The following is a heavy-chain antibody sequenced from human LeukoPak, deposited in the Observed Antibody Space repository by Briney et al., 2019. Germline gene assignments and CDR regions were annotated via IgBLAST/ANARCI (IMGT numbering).Heavy chain of an antibody. J-gene: IGHJ5*02. CDR3: ARGAVLRFLEWLRAPSWFDP. CDR1: GGSFSGYY. V-gene: IGHV4-34*01. CDR2: INHCGST. D-gene: IGHD3-3*01. Sequence: SETLSLTCAVYGGSFSGYYWSWIRQPPGKGLEWIGEINHCGSTNYNPSLKSRVTISVDTSKNQFSLKLSSVTAADTAVYYCARGAVLRFLEWLRAPSWFDPWGQGTLVTVSS.